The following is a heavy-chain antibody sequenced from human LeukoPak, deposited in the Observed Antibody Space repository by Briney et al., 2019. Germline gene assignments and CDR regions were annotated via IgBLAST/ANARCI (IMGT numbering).Heavy chain of an antibody. V-gene: IGHV4-59*01. D-gene: IGHD1-26*01. CDR1: GGSISSYY. CDR2: IYYSGST. CDR3: ARYRMGSATLGFDY. Sequence: SETLSLTCTVSGGSISSYYWSWIRQPPGKGLEWIGYIYYSGSTNYNPSLNSRVTTSVDTSKNQFSLKLSSVTAADTAVYYCARYRMGSATLGFDYWGQRTLVTVSS. J-gene: IGHJ4*02.